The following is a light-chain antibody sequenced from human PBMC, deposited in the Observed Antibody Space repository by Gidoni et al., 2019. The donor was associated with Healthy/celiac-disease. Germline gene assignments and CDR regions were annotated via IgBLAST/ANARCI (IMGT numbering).Light chain of an antibody. CDR2: GKN. Sequence: SSELTQDPAVSVALGQTVRITCQGDSLRSYYASWYQQKPGQAPVLVIYGKNNRPSGIPDRFSGSSSGNTASLTITGAQAEDEADYYCNSRDSSGNLYVVFGGGPKLTVL. CDR1: SLRSYY. CDR3: NSRDSSGNLYVV. V-gene: IGLV3-19*01. J-gene: IGLJ2*01.